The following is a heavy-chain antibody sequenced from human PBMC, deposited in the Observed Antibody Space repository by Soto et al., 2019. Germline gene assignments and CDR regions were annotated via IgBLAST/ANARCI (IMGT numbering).Heavy chain of an antibody. Sequence: QITLKESGPTLVKPTQTLTLTCTFSGFSLSTSGVGVGWIRQPPGKALEWLALIYWDDDKRYSASLKSRLTITKDTSKNQVVLTMTNMDPVDTATYYCAYTSGAVNLDSWGPGTVVTVSS. CDR3: AYTSGAVNLDS. D-gene: IGHD3-10*01. CDR1: GFSLSTSGVG. J-gene: IGHJ4*02. CDR2: IYWDDDK. V-gene: IGHV2-5*02.